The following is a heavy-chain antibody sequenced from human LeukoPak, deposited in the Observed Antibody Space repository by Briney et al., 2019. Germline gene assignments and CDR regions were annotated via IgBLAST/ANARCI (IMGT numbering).Heavy chain of an antibody. CDR3: ARGQQYEDY. CDR2: INHSGST. Sequence: PSETLSLTCAVYGGSFSGYYWTWIRQPPGKGLEWIGEINHSGSTNYNPPLKSRVTISVDTSKNQFSLKLSSVTAADTAVYYCARGQQYEDYWGQGTLVTVSS. V-gene: IGHV4-34*01. J-gene: IGHJ4*02. D-gene: IGHD4-11*01. CDR1: GGSFSGYY.